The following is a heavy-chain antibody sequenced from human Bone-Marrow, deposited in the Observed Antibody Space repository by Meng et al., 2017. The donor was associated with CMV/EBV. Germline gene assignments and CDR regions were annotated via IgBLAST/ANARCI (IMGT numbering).Heavy chain of an antibody. J-gene: IGHJ5*02. CDR1: GGSVSSGSYY. D-gene: IGHD3-16*01. Sequence: SETLSLTCTVSGGSVSSGSYYWSWIRQPPGKGLEWIGYIYYSGSTNYNPSLKSRVTISVDTSKNPFSLKLSSVTAAETAVYYCARDYDGGGMGWFDPWGQGTLVTVS. V-gene: IGHV4-61*01. CDR3: ARDYDGGGMGWFDP. CDR2: IYYSGST.